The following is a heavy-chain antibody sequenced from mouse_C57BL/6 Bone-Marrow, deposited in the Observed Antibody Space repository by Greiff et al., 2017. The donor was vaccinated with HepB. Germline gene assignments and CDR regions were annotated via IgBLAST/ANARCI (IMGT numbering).Heavy chain of an antibody. D-gene: IGHD1-1*01. Sequence: EVMLVESGGGLVKPGGSLKLSCAASGFTFSSYAMSWVRQTPEKRLEWVATISDGGSYTYYPDNVKGRFTISRDNAKNNLYLQMSHLKSEDTAMYYCARVLITTVVASDYWGQGTTLTVSS. J-gene: IGHJ2*01. CDR3: ARVLITTVVASDY. CDR1: GFTFSSYA. CDR2: ISDGGSYT. V-gene: IGHV5-4*03.